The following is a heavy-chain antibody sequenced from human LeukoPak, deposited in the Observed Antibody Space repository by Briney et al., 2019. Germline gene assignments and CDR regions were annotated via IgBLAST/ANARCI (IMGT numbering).Heavy chain of an antibody. V-gene: IGHV4-4*07. CDR1: GGSISSYY. CDR2: IYTSGNT. D-gene: IGHD3-10*01. Sequence: PSETLSLTCTVSGGSISSYYWSWIRQPAGKGLEWIGHIYTSGNTNYNPSLKSRVAMSVDTSKNQFSLKLSSVTAADTAVYYCARVLNYYNSGDYFDYWGQGTLVTVSS. J-gene: IGHJ4*02. CDR3: ARVLNYYNSGDYFDY.